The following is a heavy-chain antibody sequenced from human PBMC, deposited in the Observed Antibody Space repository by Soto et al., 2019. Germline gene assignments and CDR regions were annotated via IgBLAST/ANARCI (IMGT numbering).Heavy chain of an antibody. D-gene: IGHD4-4*01. CDR3: ARVTSDYINSADH. Sequence: EVQLLESGGGLVQPGGSLRLSCAASGFIFNAYAMTWVRQAPGKGLEWVSAIGGSGGNTYYATSVKGRFTISRDNSKDTVVVEMNRPRVADPAVYFCARVTSDYINSADHWGQGILVTVSS. J-gene: IGHJ4*02. V-gene: IGHV3-23*01. CDR2: IGGSGGNT. CDR1: GFIFNAYA.